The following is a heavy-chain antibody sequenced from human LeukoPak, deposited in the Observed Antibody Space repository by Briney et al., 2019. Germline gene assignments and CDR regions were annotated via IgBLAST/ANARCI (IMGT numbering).Heavy chain of an antibody. J-gene: IGHJ4*02. V-gene: IGHV3-53*01. CDR2: IYSGGST. CDR3: VTTADY. Sequence: GGSLRLSCAASGFTVSSNYMSWVRQAPGKGLEWVSVIYSGGSTYYADSVKGRITISRDKAKNTLYLQMNSLRAEDTAVYYCVTTADYWGQGTLVTASS. CDR1: GFTVSSNY. D-gene: IGHD1-1*01.